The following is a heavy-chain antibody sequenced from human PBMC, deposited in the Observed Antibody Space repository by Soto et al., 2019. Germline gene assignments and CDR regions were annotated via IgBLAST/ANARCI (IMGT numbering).Heavy chain of an antibody. CDR1: GGSISSYY. D-gene: IGHD5-18*01. J-gene: IGHJ4*02. V-gene: IGHV4-59*08. Sequence: QVQLQESGPGLVKPSETLSLTCTVSGGSISSYYWSWIRQPPGKGLEWIGYIYYSGSTNYNPSFXSXAXIXXDKSKNQFSLKLSSVTAADTAVYYCARRYGSCFDYWGQGTLVTVSS. CDR2: IYYSGST. CDR3: ARRYGSCFDY.